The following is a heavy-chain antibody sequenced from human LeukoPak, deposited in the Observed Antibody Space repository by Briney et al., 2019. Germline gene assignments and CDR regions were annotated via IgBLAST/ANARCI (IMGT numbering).Heavy chain of an antibody. CDR2: ITSSSDYM. CDR1: GFTFSSYT. Sequence: GGSLRLSCAASGFTFSSYTMNWVRQAPGKGLEWVSSITSSSDYMYYADSVKGRFTISRDNAKNSLYLQMNSLRAEDTAVYYCARSRGGSYYFDSWGQGTLVTVSS. V-gene: IGHV3-21*04. D-gene: IGHD6-13*01. J-gene: IGHJ4*02. CDR3: ARSRGGSYYFDS.